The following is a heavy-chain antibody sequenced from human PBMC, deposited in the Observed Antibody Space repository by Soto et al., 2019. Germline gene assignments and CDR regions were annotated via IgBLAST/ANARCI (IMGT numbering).Heavy chain of an antibody. Sequence: SETLSLTCTVSGGSISSYYWSWIRQPPGKGLEWIGYIYYSGSTNYNPSLKSRVTISVDTSKNQFSLKLSSVTAAATAVDYCGAHVLVVVAAVELHYYYYYMDVWGKGTTVTVSS. D-gene: IGHD2-15*01. CDR2: IYYSGST. CDR3: GAHVLVVVAAVELHYYYYYMDV. CDR1: GGSISSYY. J-gene: IGHJ6*03. V-gene: IGHV4-59*08.